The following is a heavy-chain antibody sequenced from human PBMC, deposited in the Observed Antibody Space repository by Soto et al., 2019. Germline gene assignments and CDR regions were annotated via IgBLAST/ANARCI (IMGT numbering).Heavy chain of an antibody. CDR1: GFSLKTIGIS. CDR3: ARSTSENFWSGPFDY. V-gene: IGHV2-5*02. D-gene: IGHD3-3*01. CDR2: TYWDDDQ. J-gene: IGHJ4*02. Sequence: QITLKESGPTLVRPTQTLTLTCSFSGFSLKTIGISVGWIRQPPGKALEWLARTYWDDDQRYSPSLKTRLTITKDASKNQVVLAMTNVDPVDTATYYCARSTSENFWSGPFDYWGPGIVVTVSS.